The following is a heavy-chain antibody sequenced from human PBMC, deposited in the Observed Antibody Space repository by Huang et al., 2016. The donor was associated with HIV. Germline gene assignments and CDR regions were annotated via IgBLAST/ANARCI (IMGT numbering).Heavy chain of an antibody. J-gene: IGHJ4*02. V-gene: IGHV1-69*13. CDR3: ARARGYYDSSVSYYFDY. CDR2: IIPIFGTA. CDR1: GGTFSSYA. Sequence: QVQLVQSGAEVKKPGSSVKVSCKASGGTFSSYAISWVRQAPGQRLAWMGGIIPIFGTANYAQKFQGRVTITADESTSTAYMELSSLRSEDTAVYYCARARGYYDSSVSYYFDYWGQGTLVTVSS. D-gene: IGHD3-22*01.